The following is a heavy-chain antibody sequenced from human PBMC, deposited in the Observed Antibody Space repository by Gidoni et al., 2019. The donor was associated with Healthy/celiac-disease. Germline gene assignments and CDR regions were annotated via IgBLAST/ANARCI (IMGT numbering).Heavy chain of an antibody. CDR1: GFTFSSYA. Sequence: QVQLVESGGGVVQPGRSLRLSCAASGFTFSSYAMHWVRQAPGKGLEWVAVISYDGSNKYYADSVKGRFTISRDNSKNTLYLQMNSLRAEDTAVYYCARAGDGSWYFDLWGRGTLVTVSS. CDR2: ISYDGSNK. J-gene: IGHJ2*01. D-gene: IGHD7-27*01. CDR3: ARAGDGSWYFDL. V-gene: IGHV3-30-3*01.